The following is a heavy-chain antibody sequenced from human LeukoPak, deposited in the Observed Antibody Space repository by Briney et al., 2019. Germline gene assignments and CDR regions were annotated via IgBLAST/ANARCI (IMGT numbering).Heavy chain of an antibody. CDR3: ARGGDILTGYSYDY. V-gene: IGHV4-4*07. J-gene: IGHJ4*02. D-gene: IGHD3-9*01. CDR1: GGSISSYY. Sequence: SETLSLTCTVSGGSISSYYWSWIRQPAGKGLEWIGRIYTSGSTNYNPSLKSRVTMSVDTSKNQFSLKLSSVTAADTAVYYCARGGDILTGYSYDYWGQGTLVTVSS. CDR2: IYTSGST.